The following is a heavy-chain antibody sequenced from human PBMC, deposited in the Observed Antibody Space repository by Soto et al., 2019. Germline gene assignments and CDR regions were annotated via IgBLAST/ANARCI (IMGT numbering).Heavy chain of an antibody. CDR1: GGTFSSYT. CDR2: IIPILGIA. J-gene: IGHJ4*02. V-gene: IGHV1-69*08. D-gene: IGHD5-12*01. Sequence: QVQLVQSGAEVKKPGSSVKASCKASGGTFSSYTISWVRQAPGQGLEWMGRIIPILGIANYAQKFQGRVTITADKSTSTAYMELSSLRSEDTAVYYCARDRGYSGYDLGYYFDYWGQGTLVTVSS. CDR3: ARDRGYSGYDLGYYFDY.